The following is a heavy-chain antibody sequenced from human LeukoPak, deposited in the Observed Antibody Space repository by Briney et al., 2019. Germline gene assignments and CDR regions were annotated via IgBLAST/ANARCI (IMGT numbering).Heavy chain of an antibody. CDR2: IYYSGST. V-gene: IGHV4-30-4*01. D-gene: IGHD3-22*01. CDR3: ATAWPDYYDSSGYPPDAFDI. CDR1: GGSISSGDYY. J-gene: IGHJ3*02. Sequence: SQTLSLTCTVPGGSISSGDYYWSWIRQPPGKGPEWIGYIYYSGSTYYNPSLKSRVTISVDTSKNQFSLKLSSVTAADTAVYYCATAWPDYYDSSGYPPDAFDIWGQGTMVTVSS.